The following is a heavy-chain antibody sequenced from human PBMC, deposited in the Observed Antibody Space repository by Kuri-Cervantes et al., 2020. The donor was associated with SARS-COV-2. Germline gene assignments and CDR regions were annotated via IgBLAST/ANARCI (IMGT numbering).Heavy chain of an antibody. V-gene: IGHV3-7*01. Sequence: GESLKISCAASGFTFSSYWMSWVRQAPGKGLEWVANIKQDGSEKYYVDSVKGRFTISRDNAKNSLYLQMNSLRAEDTAVYYCARDPTGVAGVGRFFDYWGQGALVTVSS. CDR1: GFTFSSYW. D-gene: IGHD6-19*01. CDR3: ARDPTGVAGVGRFFDY. J-gene: IGHJ4*02. CDR2: IKQDGSEK.